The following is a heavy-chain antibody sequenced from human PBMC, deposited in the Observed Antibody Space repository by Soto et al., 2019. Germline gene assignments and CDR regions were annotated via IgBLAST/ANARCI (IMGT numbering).Heavy chain of an antibody. D-gene: IGHD1-26*01. V-gene: IGHV3-33*01. CDR1: GFTFRTYG. CDR2: IWYDGSNK. Sequence: QVQLVESGGGVVQPGRSLRLSCAASGFTFRTYGMHWVRQAPGKGLEWVAVIWYDGSNKYYADSVKGRFTISRDNSKNTLYLQMNSRRAEDTAVDYCARNKRGDLGTTTGADFDYWGQGTLVTVSS. J-gene: IGHJ4*02. CDR3: ARNKRGDLGTTTGADFDY.